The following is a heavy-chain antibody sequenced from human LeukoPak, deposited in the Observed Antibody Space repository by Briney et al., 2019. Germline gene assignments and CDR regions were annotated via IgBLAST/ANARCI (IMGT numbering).Heavy chain of an antibody. D-gene: IGHD5-24*01. CDR3: ARRGRDGYNFDY. V-gene: IGHV4-59*08. CDR1: GGSFSGYC. CDR2: IYYSGST. Sequence: SETLSLTCTVYGGSFSGYCWSWIRQPPGKGLEWIGYIYYSGSTNYNPSLKSRVTISVDTSKSQFSLKLSSVTAADTAVYYCARRGRDGYNFDYWGQGTLVTVSS. J-gene: IGHJ4*02.